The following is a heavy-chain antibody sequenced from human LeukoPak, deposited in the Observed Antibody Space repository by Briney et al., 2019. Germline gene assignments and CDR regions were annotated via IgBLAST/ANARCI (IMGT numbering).Heavy chain of an antibody. CDR3: ARAGSSGYYYLDY. CDR1: GFTFSSYA. J-gene: IGHJ4*02. D-gene: IGHD3-22*01. Sequence: GGSLRLSCAASGFTFSSYAVHWVRQAPGKGLEWVAVISYDGSNKYYADSVKGRFTISRDNSKNTLYLQMNSLRAEDTAVYYCARAGSSGYYYLDYWGQGTLVTVSS. V-gene: IGHV3-30-3*01. CDR2: ISYDGSNK.